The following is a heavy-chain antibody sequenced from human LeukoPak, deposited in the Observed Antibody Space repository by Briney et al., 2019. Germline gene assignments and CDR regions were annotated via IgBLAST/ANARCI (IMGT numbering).Heavy chain of an antibody. CDR3: ARVGMGDSSEDVLGFDY. CDR2: IYYSGST. CDR1: GGSISSSSYY. V-gene: IGHV4-39*07. Sequence: SETLSLTCTVSGGSISSSSYYWGWIRQPPGKGLEWIGSIYYSGSTYYNPSLKSRVTMSVDTSKNQFSLKLSSVTAADTAVYYCARVGMGDSSEDVLGFDYWGQGTLVTVSS. J-gene: IGHJ4*02. D-gene: IGHD3-22*01.